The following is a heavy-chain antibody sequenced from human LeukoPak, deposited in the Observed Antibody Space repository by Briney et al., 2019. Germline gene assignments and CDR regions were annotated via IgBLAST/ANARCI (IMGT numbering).Heavy chain of an antibody. D-gene: IGHD2-2*01. Sequence: PSETLSLTCTVSGGSISSYYWSWIRQPPGKGLEWIGYIYYSGSTNYNPSLKSRVTIPVDTSKNQFSLKLSSVTAADTAVYYCARAIVVVPAARWFDPWGQGTLVTVSS. J-gene: IGHJ5*02. CDR3: ARAIVVVPAARWFDP. CDR2: IYYSGST. CDR1: GGSISSYY. V-gene: IGHV4-59*01.